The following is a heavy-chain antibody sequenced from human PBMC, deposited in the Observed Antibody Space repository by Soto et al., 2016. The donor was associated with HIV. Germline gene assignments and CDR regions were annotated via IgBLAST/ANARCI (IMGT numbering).Heavy chain of an antibody. J-gene: IGHJ5*02. CDR2: IYSGGST. Sequence: EVQLVETGGGLIQPGGSLRLSCAASGFTVSSNYMSWVRQAPGKGLEWVSVIYSGGSTYYADSVKGRFTISRDNSKNTLYLQMNSLRAEDTAVYYCARTEVVATNWFDPWGQGTPVTVSS. V-gene: IGHV3-53*02. CDR1: GFTVSSNY. CDR3: ARTEVVATNWFDP.